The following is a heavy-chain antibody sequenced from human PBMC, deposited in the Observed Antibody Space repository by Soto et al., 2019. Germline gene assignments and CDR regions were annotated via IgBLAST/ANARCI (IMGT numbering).Heavy chain of an antibody. CDR3: TNDRHPDGIWTFDF. D-gene: IGHD3-9*01. J-gene: IGHJ4*02. Sequence: PGGSLRLSCAASGFTFGTYTMNWVRQAPGKGLEWVSALGGGGDTDYAESVKGRFTISRDYSKNILLLQMNSLRDEDSAIYYCTNDRHPDGIWTFDFWGQGTLVTVSS. CDR2: LGGGGDT. CDR1: GFTFGTYT. V-gene: IGHV3-23*01.